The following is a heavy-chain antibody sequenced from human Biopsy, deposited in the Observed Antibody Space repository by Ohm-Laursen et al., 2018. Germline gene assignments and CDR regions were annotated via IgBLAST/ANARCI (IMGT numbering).Heavy chain of an antibody. D-gene: IGHD3-9*01. CDR1: GGPSSNYA. Sequence: SSVKVFCNASGGPSSNYAFSWVRQAPGQGLEWMGGIITFFRTVNYAQNFQGRLTITADEFTDTAYMELRSLRSEDTAVYYCAPQTPRDPDILTGAYHYDMAVWGQGTTVTVSS. CDR3: APQTPRDPDILTGAYHYDMAV. CDR2: IITFFRTV. V-gene: IGHV1-69*01. J-gene: IGHJ6*02.